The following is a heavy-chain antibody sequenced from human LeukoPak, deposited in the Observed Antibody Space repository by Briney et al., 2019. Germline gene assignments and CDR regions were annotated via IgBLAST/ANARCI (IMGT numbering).Heavy chain of an antibody. J-gene: IGHJ4*02. V-gene: IGHV1-2*02. CDR2: INPNSGGT. CDR1: GYTSTGYY. Sequence: ASVKVSCKASGYTSTGYYMHWVRQAPGQGLEWMGWINPNSGGTNYAQKFKGRVTMTRDTSISTVYMELSRLTSDDTAVFYCARRYYDALTGYYPFDHWGRGTLVTVSS. CDR3: ARRYYDALTGYYPFDH. D-gene: IGHD3-9*01.